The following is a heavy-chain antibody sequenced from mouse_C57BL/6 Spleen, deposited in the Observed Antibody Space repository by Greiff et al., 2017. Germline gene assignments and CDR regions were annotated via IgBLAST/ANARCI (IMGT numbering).Heavy chain of an antibody. CDR1: GYTFTSYW. D-gene: IGHD1-1*01. CDR3: ARPTTRGFAY. Sequence: VQLQQPGAELVKPGASVKLSCKASGYTFTSYWMQWVKQRPGQGLEWIGEIDPSDSYTNYNQKFKGKATLTVDTSSSTAYMQLSSLTSEDSAVYYCARPTTRGFAYWGQGTLVTVSA. V-gene: IGHV1-50*01. CDR2: IDPSDSYT. J-gene: IGHJ3*01.